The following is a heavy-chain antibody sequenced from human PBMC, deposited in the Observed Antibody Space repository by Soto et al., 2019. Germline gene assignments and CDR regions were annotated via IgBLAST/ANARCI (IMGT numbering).Heavy chain of an antibody. CDR2: INPNSGST. D-gene: IGHD3-3*01. V-gene: IGHV1-2*02. CDR3: ARQDFGVVIITVYYYGMDV. CDR1: GYTFTGYY. Sequence: ASVKVSCKASGYTFTGYYMHWVRQAPGQGLEWMGWINPNSGSTNYAQKFQGRVTMTRDTSISTAYMELSRLRSDDTAVYYCARQDFGVVIITVYYYGMDVWGQGTTVTVSS. J-gene: IGHJ6*02.